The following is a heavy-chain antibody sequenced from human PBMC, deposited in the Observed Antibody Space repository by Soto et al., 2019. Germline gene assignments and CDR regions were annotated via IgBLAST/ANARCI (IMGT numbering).Heavy chain of an antibody. CDR2: IRASGDRT. Sequence: EVQLLESGGGLVHPGGSLRLSCAASGFTFRTYAMSWVRQAPGKGLEWVSAIRASGDRTYFADSVKGRFTISRDNTKNTLYLQMNSLRAEDTALYYCAKDQSTSYFDSSGSLDYWGQGTLVTVSS. V-gene: IGHV3-23*01. D-gene: IGHD3-22*01. CDR3: AKDQSTSYFDSSGSLDY. J-gene: IGHJ4*02. CDR1: GFTFRTYA.